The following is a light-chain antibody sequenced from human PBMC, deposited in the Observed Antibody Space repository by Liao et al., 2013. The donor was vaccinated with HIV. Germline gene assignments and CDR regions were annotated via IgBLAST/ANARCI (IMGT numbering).Light chain of an antibody. Sequence: SYELTQAPSVSVSPGQTASITCSGDKLGSSYASWYQQKPAQSPVLVIYQDTKRPSGIPDRFSGSNSGNTATLTITGTQATDEADYYCQVWDFNSVTFGGGTKLTVL. J-gene: IGLJ2*01. CDR1: KLGSSY. CDR3: QVWDFNSVT. V-gene: IGLV3-1*01. CDR2: QDT.